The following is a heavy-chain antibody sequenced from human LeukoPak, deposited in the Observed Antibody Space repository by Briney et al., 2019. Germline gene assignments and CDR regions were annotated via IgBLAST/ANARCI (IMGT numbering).Heavy chain of an antibody. CDR2: ISYSDSA. Sequence: SETLSLTCTVSGGSISSSSYYWSWIRQPPGKGLEWIAYISYSDSASYNPSLKSRVTISVDTSKNQFSLKLNSVTAADTAVYYCARDPRGYSYGSPWFDPWGQGTLVTVSS. V-gene: IGHV4-61*01. CDR3: ARDPRGYSYGSPWFDP. CDR1: GGSISSSSYY. D-gene: IGHD5-18*01. J-gene: IGHJ5*02.